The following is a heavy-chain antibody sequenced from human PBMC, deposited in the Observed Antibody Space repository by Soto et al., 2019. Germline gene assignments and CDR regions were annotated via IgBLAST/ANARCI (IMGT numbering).Heavy chain of an antibody. J-gene: IGHJ6*02. CDR3: ARGRTGYSSGWYENYYYYGMDV. Sequence: ASVKVSCKASGYTFTSYGISWARQAPGQGLEWMGWISAYNGNTNYAQKLQGRVTMTTDTSTSTAYMELRSLGSDDTAVYYCARGRTGYSSGWYENYYYYGMDVWGQGTTVTVSS. V-gene: IGHV1-18*01. CDR1: GYTFTSYG. D-gene: IGHD6-19*01. CDR2: ISAYNGNT.